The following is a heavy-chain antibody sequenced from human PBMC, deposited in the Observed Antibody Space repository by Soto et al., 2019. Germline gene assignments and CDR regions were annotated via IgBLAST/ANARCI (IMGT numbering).Heavy chain of an antibody. V-gene: IGHV3-7*01. Sequence: AGGSLRLSCAASGCTFSRHWMSWLRQAPGKGLEWVANINEDGSDKYYVDSVKGRFTISRDNAKNSLYLQMSSLRVEDTAVYYCARDGGQLEAYFAYWGKGTTVPVSS. J-gene: IGHJ4*02. CDR1: GCTFSRHW. CDR3: ARDGGQLEAYFAY. CDR2: INEDGSDK. D-gene: IGHD6-6*01.